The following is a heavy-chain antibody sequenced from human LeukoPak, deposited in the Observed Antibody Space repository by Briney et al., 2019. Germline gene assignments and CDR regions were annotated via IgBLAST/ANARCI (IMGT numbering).Heavy chain of an antibody. Sequence: GGSLRLSCAASGFTFSSYGMHWVRQAPGKGLEWVAVIWYDGSNKYYADSVKGRFTISRDNSKNTLYLQMNSLRAEDTAVYYCARSNYSCTNGVCYRAIDYWGQGTLVTVSS. CDR2: IWYDGSNK. D-gene: IGHD2-8*01. CDR3: ARSNYSCTNGVCYRAIDY. CDR1: GFTFSSYG. J-gene: IGHJ4*02. V-gene: IGHV3-33*01.